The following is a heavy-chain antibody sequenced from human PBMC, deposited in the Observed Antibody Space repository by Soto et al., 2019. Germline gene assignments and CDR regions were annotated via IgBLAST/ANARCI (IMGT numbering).Heavy chain of an antibody. J-gene: IGHJ3*02. Sequence: ASVKVSCNASGYTFTGYYMHLVRQAPGQGLEWMGWINPNSGGTNYAQKFQGWVTMTRDTSISTAYMELSRLRSDDTAVYYCARSITIFGVVIDDAFDIWGQGTMVTVSS. CDR3: ARSITIFGVVIDDAFDI. D-gene: IGHD3-3*01. V-gene: IGHV1-2*04. CDR2: INPNSGGT. CDR1: GYTFTGYY.